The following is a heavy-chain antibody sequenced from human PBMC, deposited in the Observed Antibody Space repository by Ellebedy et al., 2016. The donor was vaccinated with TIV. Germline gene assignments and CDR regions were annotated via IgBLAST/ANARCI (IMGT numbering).Heavy chain of an antibody. CDR2: ISSSSSTI. CDR1: GFTFSSYS. V-gene: IGHV3-48*04. CDR3: ARVAATNAFDI. Sequence: GGSLRLSCAASGFTFSSYSMNWVRQAPGKGLEWVSYISSSSSTIYYADSVKGRFTISRDNAKNSLYLQMNSLRAEDTAVYYCARVAATNAFDIWGQGTMVTVSS. J-gene: IGHJ3*02. D-gene: IGHD6-25*01.